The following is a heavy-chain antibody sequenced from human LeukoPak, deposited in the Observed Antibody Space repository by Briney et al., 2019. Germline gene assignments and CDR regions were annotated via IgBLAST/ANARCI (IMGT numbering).Heavy chain of an antibody. CDR1: GFTFNILG. CDR3: ARGIGGFYYGMDV. J-gene: IGHJ6*02. V-gene: IGHV3-33*01. CDR2: IWNDGSIK. Sequence: GGSLRLSCAASGFTFNILGMHWVRQAPGKGLEWVAVIWNDGSIKYYADSVKGRFTISRDNSKYTLYLQMNSLRAEDTAVYSCARGIGGFYYGMDVWGQGTTVTVSS. D-gene: IGHD3-16*01.